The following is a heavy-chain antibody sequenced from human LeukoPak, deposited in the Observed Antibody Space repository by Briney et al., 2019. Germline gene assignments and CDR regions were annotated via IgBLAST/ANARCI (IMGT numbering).Heavy chain of an antibody. D-gene: IGHD3-3*01. V-gene: IGHV4-61*02. CDR2: IYTSGST. Sequence: SETLSLTCTVSGGSISSGSYYWSWIRQPAGKGLEWIGRIYTSGSTNYNPSLKSRVTISVDTSKNQFSLKLSSVTAADTAVYYCARSRDLRWLLSPLYYYYMDVWGKGTTVTVSS. J-gene: IGHJ6*03. CDR3: ARSRDLRWLLSPLYYYYMDV. CDR1: GGSISSGSYY.